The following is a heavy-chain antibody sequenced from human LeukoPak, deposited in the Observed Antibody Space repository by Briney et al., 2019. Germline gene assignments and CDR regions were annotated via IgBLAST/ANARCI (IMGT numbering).Heavy chain of an antibody. CDR1: GGSFSGYY. CDR3: ARGNHDSSGYHALDY. J-gene: IGHJ4*02. CDR2: INHSGST. D-gene: IGHD3-22*01. Sequence: PSETLSLTCAVYGGSFSGYYWTWIRQPPGKGLEWIGEINHSGSTNYNPSLKSRVTISIDTSKNQFSLKLSSVTAADTAVYHCARGNHDSSGYHALDYWGQGTLVTVSS. V-gene: IGHV4-34*01.